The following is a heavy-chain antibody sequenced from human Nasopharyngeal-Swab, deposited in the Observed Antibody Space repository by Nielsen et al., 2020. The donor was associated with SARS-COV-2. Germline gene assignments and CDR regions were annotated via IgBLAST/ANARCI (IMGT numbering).Heavy chain of an antibody. J-gene: IGHJ4*02. Sequence: GGSLRLSCTTSRFTFSDYAMNWVRQAPGKGLEWVSTISGSGGTTHYADAVKGRLTISRDNFKNTVYLQMNSLRTEDTAVYYCTEGASRGWFYFDYWGQGTLVTVSS. D-gene: IGHD6-19*01. CDR1: RFTFSDYA. CDR3: TEGASRGWFYFDY. CDR2: ISGSGGTT. V-gene: IGHV3-23*01.